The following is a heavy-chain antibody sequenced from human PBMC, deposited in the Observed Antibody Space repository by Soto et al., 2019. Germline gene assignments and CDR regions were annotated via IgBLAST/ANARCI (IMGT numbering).Heavy chain of an antibody. J-gene: IGHJ6*02. Sequence: QVPVVESGGGVVQPGKSLTLSCAASAFTLSKFVMHWVRQAPGRGLEWVAVTSNDGSNTFYADSVKGRFTISRDNSKNTVYLQMNSLRTADTAVYYCARGNLDVWGQGTTVSVSS. D-gene: IGHD1-7*01. V-gene: IGHV3-30-3*01. CDR2: TSNDGSNT. CDR3: ARGNLDV. CDR1: AFTLSKFV.